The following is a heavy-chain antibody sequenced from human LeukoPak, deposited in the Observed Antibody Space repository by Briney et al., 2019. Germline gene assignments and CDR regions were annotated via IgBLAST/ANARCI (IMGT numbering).Heavy chain of an antibody. CDR3: ARRRAEGGSNGHYNWFDP. D-gene: IGHD6-13*01. V-gene: IGHV4-59*08. CDR2: IYFNGTT. J-gene: IGHJ5*02. Sequence: SETLSLTCTVSGDSINAYYWGWTRQPPGKGLEWLGYIYFNGTTKYNPALESRVTISVDTSKNQFSLKLSSVTAADTAVYYCARRRAEGGSNGHYNWFDPWGQGILVTVSS. CDR1: GDSINAYY.